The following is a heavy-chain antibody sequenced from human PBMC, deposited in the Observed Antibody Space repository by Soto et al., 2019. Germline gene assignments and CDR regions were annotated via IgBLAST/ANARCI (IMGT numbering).Heavy chain of an antibody. J-gene: IGHJ5*02. CDR1: GFTFSSYA. CDR2: ISGSGGST. V-gene: IGHV3-23*01. D-gene: IGHD6-13*01. CDR3: AKGRRAAGWNWFDP. Sequence: EVQLLESGGGLVQPGGSLRLSCAASGFTFSSYAMSWVRQAPGKGLEWVSAISGSGGSTYYADSVKGRFTISRDKSKNALYLQMNSLRAEDTAVYYCAKGRRAAGWNWFDPWGQGTLVTVSS.